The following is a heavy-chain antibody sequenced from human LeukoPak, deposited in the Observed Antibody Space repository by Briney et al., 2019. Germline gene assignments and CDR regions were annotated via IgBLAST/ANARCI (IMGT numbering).Heavy chain of an antibody. J-gene: IGHJ5*02. Sequence: PSETLSLTCSVSGGPISSYYWSWIRQPAGKGLEWIGRIYTSGSTNYNPSLKSRVTMSVDTSKNLFSLKLSSVTAADTAVYYCAREGFEYSSSSGGYNWFDPWGQGTLVTVSS. V-gene: IGHV4-4*07. CDR2: IYTSGST. D-gene: IGHD6-6*01. CDR1: GGPISSYY. CDR3: AREGFEYSSSSGGYNWFDP.